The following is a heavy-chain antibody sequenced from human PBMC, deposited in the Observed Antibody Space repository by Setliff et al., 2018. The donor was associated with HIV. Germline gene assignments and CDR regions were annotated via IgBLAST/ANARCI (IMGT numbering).Heavy chain of an antibody. V-gene: IGHV4-38-2*01. D-gene: IGHD6-6*01. CDR3: ARVGGGSSDY. CDR1: GYSISSGYY. Sequence: PSETLSLTCAVSGYSISSGYYWGWIRQPPGKGLEWTGSIYHSGSTYYNPSLKSRVTISVDTSKNQFSLKLSSVTAADTAVYYCARVGGGSSDYWGQGTLVTVS. CDR2: IYHSGST. J-gene: IGHJ4*02.